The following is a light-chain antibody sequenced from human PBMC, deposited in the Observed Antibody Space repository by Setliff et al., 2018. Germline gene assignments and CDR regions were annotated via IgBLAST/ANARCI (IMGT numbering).Light chain of an antibody. Sequence: QSALTQPPSASGSPGQSVTISCTGTSSDVGGYNYVSWYQQHPGKAPKLMIYEVSKRPSGVPDRFSGSKSGNTVSLTVSGLQAEDEADYYCSSYAGSNNPYVFGTGTKGTVL. J-gene: IGLJ1*01. CDR1: SSDVGGYNY. CDR2: EVS. CDR3: SSYAGSNNPYV. V-gene: IGLV2-8*01.